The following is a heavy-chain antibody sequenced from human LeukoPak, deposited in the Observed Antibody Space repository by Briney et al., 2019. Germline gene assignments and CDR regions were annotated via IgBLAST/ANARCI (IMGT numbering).Heavy chain of an antibody. CDR3: ARVKTMIVVVSLFDY. D-gene: IGHD3-22*01. CDR2: INPNSGGT. J-gene: IGHJ4*02. Sequence: GASVKVSCKASGYTFTDYYIHWVRQAPGQGLEWMGWINPNSGGTNYAQKFQGSVTMTRDTSISTAFMELSRLRSDDTAVYYCARVKTMIVVVSLFDYWGQGTLVTVSS. CDR1: GYTFTDYY. V-gene: IGHV1-2*02.